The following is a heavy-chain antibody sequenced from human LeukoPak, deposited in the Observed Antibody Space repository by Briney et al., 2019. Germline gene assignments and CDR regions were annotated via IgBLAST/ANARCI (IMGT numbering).Heavy chain of an antibody. Sequence: GGSLRLSCAASGFTFSSYWMSWVRQAPGKGPEWVANIKQDGSEKYYVDSVKGRFTISRDNAKNSLYLQMNSLRAEDTAVYYCARVVFRRIAAPDDYYYYYMDVWGKGTTVTVSS. CDR2: IKQDGSEK. D-gene: IGHD6-6*01. V-gene: IGHV3-7*01. J-gene: IGHJ6*03. CDR1: GFTFSSYW. CDR3: ARVVFRRIAAPDDYYYYYMDV.